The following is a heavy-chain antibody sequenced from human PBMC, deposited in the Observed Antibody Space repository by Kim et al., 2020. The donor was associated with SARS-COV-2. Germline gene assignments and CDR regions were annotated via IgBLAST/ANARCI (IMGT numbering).Heavy chain of an antibody. D-gene: IGHD6-19*01. V-gene: IGHV3-15*01. Sequence: KGRFTISRDDSKNTLYLQMNSLKTEDTAVYYCTTEGIAVAGKGYYYGMDVWGQGTTVTVSS. J-gene: IGHJ6*02. CDR3: TTEGIAVAGKGYYYGMDV.